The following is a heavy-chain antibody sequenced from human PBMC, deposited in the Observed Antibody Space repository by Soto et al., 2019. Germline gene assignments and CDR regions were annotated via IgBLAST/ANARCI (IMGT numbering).Heavy chain of an antibody. CDR2: IIKDGSEK. D-gene: IGHD3-10*01. V-gene: IGHV3-7*03. J-gene: IGHJ4*02. CDR3: ARDWGGLGY. CDR1: GFIFSDYP. Sequence: GGSLRLSCTSSGFIFSDYPMTWVRHAPGKGLEWVANIIKDGSEKSYVDSVKGRFTISRDNAKNLLYLEMNNLRVDDTAVYYCARDWGGLGYWGQGTLVTVSS.